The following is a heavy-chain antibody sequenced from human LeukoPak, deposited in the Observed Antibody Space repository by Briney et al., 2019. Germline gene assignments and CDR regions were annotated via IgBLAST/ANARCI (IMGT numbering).Heavy chain of an antibody. V-gene: IGHV4-39*01. CDR2: IYYSGST. D-gene: IGHD2-15*01. CDR3: ARGQTGPRLHY. Sequence: PSETLSLTCTVSGGSISSSSYYWGWIRQPPGKGLEWIGSIYYSGSTYYNPSLKSRVTISVDTSKNQFSLKLSSVTAADTAVYYCARGQTGPRLHYWGQGTLVTVSS. J-gene: IGHJ4*02. CDR1: GGSISSSSYY.